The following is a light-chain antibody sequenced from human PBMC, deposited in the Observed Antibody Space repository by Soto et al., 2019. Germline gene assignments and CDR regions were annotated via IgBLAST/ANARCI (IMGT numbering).Light chain of an antibody. V-gene: IGLV2-23*01. CDR1: SRDGGSYNL. Sequence: QSALTQPASVSGSPGQSITLSCTGVSRDGGSYNLVSWYQQYPGKAPKLTIYEADQRPTGVSSRVSASNSGNTASLTISGLQAEDEADYHCCSYAGSRTWVFGGGTMLTVL. J-gene: IGLJ3*02. CDR2: EAD. CDR3: CSYAGSRTWV.